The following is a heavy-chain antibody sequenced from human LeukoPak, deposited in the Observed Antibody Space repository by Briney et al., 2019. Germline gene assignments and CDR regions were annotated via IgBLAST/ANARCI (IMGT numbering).Heavy chain of an antibody. D-gene: IGHD3-9*01. Sequence: PGGSLRLSCTASGFNFGIYGMHWVRQAPGKGLEWVAVMWDDGTNENYVESVKGRFSISRDNGQRTLFLQMNSLRVEDTAVYYCARDDYYDISFYGMDVWGQGTTVTVSS. V-gene: IGHV3-33*01. J-gene: IGHJ6*02. CDR2: MWDDGTNE. CDR3: ARDDYYDISFYGMDV. CDR1: GFNFGIYG.